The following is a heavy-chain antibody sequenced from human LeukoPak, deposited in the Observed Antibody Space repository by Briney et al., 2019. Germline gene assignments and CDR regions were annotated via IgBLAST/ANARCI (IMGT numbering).Heavy chain of an antibody. CDR1: RFTFSNYA. D-gene: IGHD3-22*01. Sequence: GVSLRCYCSDCRFTFSNYAMRWDGQAPGKGLELVSGITGSSASTYYADSVKGRFTISRDNSKNTLYLQMNSLRAEDTAVYFCAKLDYYDTHWGQGTLVTVSS. J-gene: IGHJ4*02. CDR2: ITGSSAST. V-gene: IGHV3-23*01. CDR3: AKLDYYDTH.